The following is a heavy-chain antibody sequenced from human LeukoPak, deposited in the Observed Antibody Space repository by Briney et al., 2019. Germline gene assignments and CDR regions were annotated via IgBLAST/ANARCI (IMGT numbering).Heavy chain of an antibody. J-gene: IGHJ4*02. CDR3: ARGVHYGSDY. V-gene: IGHV3-23*01. CDR2: ISGSGGST. CDR1: GFTFSSYA. Sequence: PGGSLRLSCAASGFTFSSYAMSWVRQAPGKGLEWVSAISGSGGSTYYADSVKGRFTISRDNAKNTLYLQMDSLRAEDTAVYFCARGVHYGSDYWGQGTLVTVSS. D-gene: IGHD4-17*01.